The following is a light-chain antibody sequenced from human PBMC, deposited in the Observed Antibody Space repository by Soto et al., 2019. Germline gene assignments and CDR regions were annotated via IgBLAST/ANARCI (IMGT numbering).Light chain of an antibody. CDR2: DVN. CDR1: SRDVGGYNY. Sequence: QSALTQPASVSGSPGQSITISCTGTSRDVGGYNYVSWYQQHPGKAPKLMIYDVNNRPSGVSHRFSGSKSGSTASLTISGLQAEDEAYYYCKSFTSTDVYVFGAGTKLTVL. CDR3: KSFTSTDVYV. J-gene: IGLJ1*01. V-gene: IGLV2-14*01.